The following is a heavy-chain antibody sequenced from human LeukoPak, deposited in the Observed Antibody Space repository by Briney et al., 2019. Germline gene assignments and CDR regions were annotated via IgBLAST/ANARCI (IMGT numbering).Heavy chain of an antibody. CDR1: GGSISSSSYY. V-gene: IGHV4-39*07. Sequence: SETLSLTCTVSGGSISSSSYYWGWIRQPPGKGLEWIGSIYYSGSTYYNPSLKSRVTISVDTSKNQFSLKLSSVTAADTAVYYCARDTVVRGVIITTEYWSQGTLVTVSS. D-gene: IGHD3-10*01. J-gene: IGHJ4*02. CDR2: IYYSGST. CDR3: ARDTVVRGVIITTEY.